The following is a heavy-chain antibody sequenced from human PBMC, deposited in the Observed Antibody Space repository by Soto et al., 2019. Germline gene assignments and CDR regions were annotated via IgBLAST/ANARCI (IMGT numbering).Heavy chain of an antibody. Sequence: QVQLQESGPGLVKPSETLSLTCTVSGGSVSSGSYYWSWIRQPPGKGLEWIGYIYYSGSTNYNPSLQSRVTISVDTSKNQFSLKLSSVTAADTAVYYCASGDITMVRGRLDYWGQGTLVTVSS. D-gene: IGHD3-10*01. V-gene: IGHV4-61*01. CDR1: GGSVSSGSYY. CDR3: ASGDITMVRGRLDY. J-gene: IGHJ4*02. CDR2: IYYSGST.